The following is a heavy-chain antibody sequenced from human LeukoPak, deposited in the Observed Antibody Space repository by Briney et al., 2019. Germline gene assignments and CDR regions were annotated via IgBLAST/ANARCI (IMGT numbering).Heavy chain of an antibody. D-gene: IGHD3-3*01. CDR1: GGXISSSNW. CDR3: ASRSSIWSGYQDTLYYFDS. V-gene: IGHV4-4*02. Sequence: PSGTLSLTCAVSGGXISSSNWWSWVRQPPGKGLEWIGEIYHSGSTNYNPSLKSRVTISVDKSKNQFSLKLSSVTAADTAVYYCASRSSIWSGYQDTLYYFDSWGQGTLVTVSS. J-gene: IGHJ4*02. CDR2: IYHSGST.